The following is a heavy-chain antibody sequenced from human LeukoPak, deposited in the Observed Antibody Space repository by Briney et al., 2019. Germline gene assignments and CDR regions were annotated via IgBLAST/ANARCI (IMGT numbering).Heavy chain of an antibody. CDR3: AKVRMITMIAYDAFDI. Sequence: GGSLRLSCAAPGFTFRSYAMSWVRQAPGKGLEWVSAISGSSSSTYYADSVKGRFSISRDNSKNTLYLQMNSLRAEDTAAYYCAKVRMITMIAYDAFDIWGQGTMVTVSS. CDR1: GFTFRSYA. D-gene: IGHD3-22*01. CDR2: ISGSSSST. V-gene: IGHV3-23*01. J-gene: IGHJ3*02.